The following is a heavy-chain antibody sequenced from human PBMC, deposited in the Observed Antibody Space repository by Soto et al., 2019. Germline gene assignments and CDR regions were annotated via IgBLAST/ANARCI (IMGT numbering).Heavy chain of an antibody. CDR3: ARHGVLGYCSGGSCDSYGMDV. CDR2: IYHSGSS. CDR1: GGSISSYY. D-gene: IGHD2-15*01. V-gene: IGHV4-59*08. Sequence: SETLSLTCTVSGGSISSYYWSWIRQPPGKGLEWIGYIYHSGSSNYNPSLKSRVTILLDTSKNLLSLKLSSVTAADTAVYYCARHGVLGYCSGGSCDSYGMDVWGQGTTVTVSS. J-gene: IGHJ6*02.